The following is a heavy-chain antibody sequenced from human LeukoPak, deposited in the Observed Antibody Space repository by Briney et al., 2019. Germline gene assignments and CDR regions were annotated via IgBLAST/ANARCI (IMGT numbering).Heavy chain of an antibody. J-gene: IGHJ4*02. V-gene: IGHV3-23*01. CDR1: GFTFINYA. CDR2: INGSGGDT. D-gene: IGHD2-15*01. CDR3: ARQIGYCSGGSCYFDN. Sequence: GGALRLSCTASGFTFINYAMSWVRPAPGTGLQLVSAINGSGGDTSHADSVKGRFTISRDKSKNTVVLQMNSLRVDDMGVYYCARQIGYCSGGSCYFDNWGQGTLVTVSS.